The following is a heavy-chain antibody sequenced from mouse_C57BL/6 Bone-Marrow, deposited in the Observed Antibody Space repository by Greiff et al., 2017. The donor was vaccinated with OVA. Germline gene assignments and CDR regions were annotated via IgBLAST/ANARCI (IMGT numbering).Heavy chain of an antibody. Sequence: VQLVESGAELARPGASVKLSCKASGYTFTSYGISWVKQRTGQGLEWIGEIYPRSGNTYYNEKFKGKATLTADKSSSTAYMELRSPTSEDSAVYFCARYGNDAMDYWGQGTSVTVSS. V-gene: IGHV1-81*01. D-gene: IGHD2-1*01. CDR3: ARYGNDAMDY. CDR2: IYPRSGNT. J-gene: IGHJ4*01. CDR1: GYTFTSYG.